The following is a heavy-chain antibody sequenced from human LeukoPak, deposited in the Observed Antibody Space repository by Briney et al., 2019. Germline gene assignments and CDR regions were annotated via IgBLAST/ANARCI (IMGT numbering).Heavy chain of an antibody. CDR3: ARGKGNGWTFDY. Sequence: PLETLSLTCAVYGGSFSGYYWTWIRQPPGKGLEWIGEINHSGSTNYNPSLKSRVTISVDTSKNQFSLKLSSVTAADTAVYYCARGKGNGWTFDYWGQGTLVTVSS. V-gene: IGHV4-34*01. J-gene: IGHJ4*02. D-gene: IGHD6-19*01. CDR1: GGSFSGYY. CDR2: INHSGST.